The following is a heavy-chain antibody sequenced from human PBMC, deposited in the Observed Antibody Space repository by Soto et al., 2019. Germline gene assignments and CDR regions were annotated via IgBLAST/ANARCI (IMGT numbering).Heavy chain of an antibody. CDR3: ARVDILTGYAPDY. CDR1: GGSISSYY. D-gene: IGHD3-9*01. Sequence: SETLSLTCTVSGGSISSYYWSWIRQPPGKGLEWIGYIYYSGSTYYNPSLKSRVTISVDTSKNQFSLKLSSVTAADTAVYYCARVDILTGYAPDYWGQGTLVTVSS. J-gene: IGHJ4*02. V-gene: IGHV4-59*06. CDR2: IYYSGST.